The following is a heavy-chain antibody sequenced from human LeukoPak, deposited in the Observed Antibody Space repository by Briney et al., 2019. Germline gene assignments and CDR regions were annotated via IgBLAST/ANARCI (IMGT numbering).Heavy chain of an antibody. CDR2: IIPIFGTA. Sequence: GASVKVSCKASGGTFSNYAISWVRQAPGQGLEWMGGIIPIFGTANYAQKFQGRVTITTDESTSTAYMELSSLRSEDTAVYYCAREAPARYDSSGYFDYWGQGTLVTVSS. CDR3: AREAPARYDSSGYFDY. D-gene: IGHD3-22*01. J-gene: IGHJ4*02. V-gene: IGHV1-69*05. CDR1: GGTFSNYA.